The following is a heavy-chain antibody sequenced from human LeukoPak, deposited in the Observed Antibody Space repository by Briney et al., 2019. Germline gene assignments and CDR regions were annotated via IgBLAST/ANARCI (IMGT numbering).Heavy chain of an antibody. Sequence: GGSLRLSCAASGFTFSSYAMSWVRQAPGKGLEWVSVISGGAGSTHYADSVKGRFTVSRDNSKNTLYPQMNSLRAEDTAVYYCAGQGRFLKWLPYFDYWGQGILVTVSS. CDR3: AGQGRFLKWLPYFDY. J-gene: IGHJ4*02. CDR1: GFTFSSYA. V-gene: IGHV3-23*01. D-gene: IGHD3-3*01. CDR2: ISGGAGST.